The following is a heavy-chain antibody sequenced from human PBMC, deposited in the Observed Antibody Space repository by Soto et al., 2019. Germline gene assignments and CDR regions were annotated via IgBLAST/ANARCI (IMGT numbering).Heavy chain of an antibody. CDR3: ASSYGSGYRAFDY. V-gene: IGHV1-69*02. D-gene: IGHD3-10*01. CDR2: VNPILSMS. J-gene: IGHJ4*02. Sequence: QVQLVQSGAAVKRPGSSVKVSCKASGDTFNFYSINWVRQAPGVGLEWVGRVNPILSMSNYAQRFQGRVTMTADKSTSTAYMELRSLRSEDTAIYYCASSYGSGYRAFDYRGQRALVTVSS. CDR1: GDTFNFYS.